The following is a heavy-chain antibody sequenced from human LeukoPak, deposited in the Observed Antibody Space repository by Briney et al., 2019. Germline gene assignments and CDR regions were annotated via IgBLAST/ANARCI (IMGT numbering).Heavy chain of an antibody. CDR3: ARNPRGSAPAAIWYFDL. CDR1: GYTFTSYG. Sequence: ASVKVSCKASGYTFTSYGISWVRQAPGQGLEWMGWISAYNGNTNYAQKLQGRVTMTTDTSTSTAYMELRSLRSDDTAVYYCARNPRGSAPAAIWYFDLWGRGTLVTVSS. V-gene: IGHV1-18*01. CDR2: ISAYNGNT. J-gene: IGHJ2*01. D-gene: IGHD2-2*01.